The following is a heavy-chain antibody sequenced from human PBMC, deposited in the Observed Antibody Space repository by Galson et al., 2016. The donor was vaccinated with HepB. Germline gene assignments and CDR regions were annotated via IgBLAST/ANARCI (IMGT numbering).Heavy chain of an antibody. CDR1: GGSVSRNNW. D-gene: IGHD3-10*01. V-gene: IGHV4-4*02. CDR2: IYETGST. J-gene: IGHJ4*02. CDR3: ARWGGVGGDYHLD. Sequence: SETLSLTCAVSGGSVSRNNWWSWVRQPPGKGLEWIGEIYETGSTNYNPSLKSRVTISVDKSKNQFSLKLTSVTAADTALYYCARWGGVGGDYHLDWGQGTLVTVSS.